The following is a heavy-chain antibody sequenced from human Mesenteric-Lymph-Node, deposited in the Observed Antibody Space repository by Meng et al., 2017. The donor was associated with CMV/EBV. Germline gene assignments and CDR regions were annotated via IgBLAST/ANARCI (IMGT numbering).Heavy chain of an antibody. V-gene: IGHV3-23*01. CDR1: GFTCSSCA. J-gene: IGHJ1*01. D-gene: IGHD6-13*01. Sequence: CADSGFTCSSCAVSWSRQAQGKGLGWVSASSGSGGSTYYADSVKGRFTISRDNSKNTLYLQMNSLRAEDTAVYYCAKGRQQLVYFQHWGQGTLVTVSS. CDR2: SSGSGGST. CDR3: AKGRQQLVYFQH.